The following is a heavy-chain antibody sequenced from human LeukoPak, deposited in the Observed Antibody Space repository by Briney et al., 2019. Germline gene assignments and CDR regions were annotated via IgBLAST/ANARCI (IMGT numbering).Heavy chain of an antibody. CDR2: ISYDGSNK. J-gene: IGHJ4*02. CDR3: ARDSGRLSGYPDY. D-gene: IGHD3-22*01. Sequence: PGGSLRLSCAASGFMFSGYWMTWVRQAPGKGLEWVAVISYDGSNKYYADSVKGRFTISRDNSKNTLYLQMNSLRAEDTAVYYCARDSGRLSGYPDYWGQGTLVTVSS. V-gene: IGHV3-30*03. CDR1: GFMFSGYW.